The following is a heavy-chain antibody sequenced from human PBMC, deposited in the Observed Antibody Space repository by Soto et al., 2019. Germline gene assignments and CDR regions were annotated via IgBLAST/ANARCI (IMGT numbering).Heavy chain of an antibody. J-gene: IGHJ4*02. CDR3: ARAGGTMVRGVFDY. CDR2: TYYRSKWYN. CDR1: GDSVSSSSAA. V-gene: IGHV6-1*01. Sequence: SQTLSLTCAISGDSVSSSSAAWNWIRQSPSRGLEWLGRTYYRSKWYNDYAVSVQSRITINPDTSKNQFSLQLNSVTPEDTAVYYCARAGGTMVRGVFDYWGQGILVTVSS. D-gene: IGHD3-10*01.